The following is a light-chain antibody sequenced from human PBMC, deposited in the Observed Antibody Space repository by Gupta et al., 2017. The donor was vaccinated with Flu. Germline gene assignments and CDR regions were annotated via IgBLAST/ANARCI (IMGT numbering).Light chain of an antibody. J-gene: IGKJ1*01. CDR2: GAS. Sequence: GTLSLSPGERATLSCRASQSVSSSYLGWYQQKPGQAPRLLIYGASSRATGIPDRFSGSGSGTDFTLTIRRLEPEDFAVYYCQQYASSPQTFGQGTKVEIK. V-gene: IGKV3-20*01. CDR3: QQYASSPQT. CDR1: QSVSSSY.